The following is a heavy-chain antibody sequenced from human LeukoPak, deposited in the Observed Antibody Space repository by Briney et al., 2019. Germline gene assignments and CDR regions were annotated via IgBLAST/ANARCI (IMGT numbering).Heavy chain of an antibody. J-gene: IGHJ6*03. D-gene: IGHD5-24*01. V-gene: IGHV3-33*02. Sequence: PGRSLRLSCAASGFTFSNYGMHWVRQAPGKGLEWLAIMWYDGSIKYYADSAKGRFTISRDNSKNTVFLQMNSLRAEDTAVYYCARGRDGYNYYYYYYMDVWGNGTTVTVSS. CDR3: ARGRDGYNYYYYYYMDV. CDR2: MWYDGSIK. CDR1: GFTFSNYG.